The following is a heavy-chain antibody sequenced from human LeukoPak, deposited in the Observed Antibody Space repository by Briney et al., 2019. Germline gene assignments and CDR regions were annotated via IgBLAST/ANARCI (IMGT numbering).Heavy chain of an antibody. CDR1: GYSFTSYW. V-gene: IGHV5-10-1*01. J-gene: IGHJ6*02. CDR3: ARRNQTIQLWLSYYYYGMDV. Sequence: GESLRISCKGSGYSFTSYWISWVRQMPGKGLEWMGRIDPSDSYTNYSPSFQGHVTISADKSISTAYLQWSSLKASDTAMYYCARRNQTIQLWLSYYYYGMDVWGQGTTVTVSS. CDR2: IDPSDSYT. D-gene: IGHD5-18*01.